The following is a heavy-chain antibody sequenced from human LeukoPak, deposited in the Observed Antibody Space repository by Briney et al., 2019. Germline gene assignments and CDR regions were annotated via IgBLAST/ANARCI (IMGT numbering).Heavy chain of an antibody. V-gene: IGHV3-30-3*02. CDR1: GFTFSSYA. CDR3: AKLYCSSTSCYSRRDAFDI. Sequence: GGSLRLSCAASGFTFSSYAMHWVRQAPGKGLEWVAVISYDGSNKYYADSVKGRFTISRDNSKNTLYLQMNSLRAEDTAVYYCAKLYCSSTSCYSRRDAFDIWGQGTMVTVSS. CDR2: ISYDGSNK. D-gene: IGHD2-2*01. J-gene: IGHJ3*02.